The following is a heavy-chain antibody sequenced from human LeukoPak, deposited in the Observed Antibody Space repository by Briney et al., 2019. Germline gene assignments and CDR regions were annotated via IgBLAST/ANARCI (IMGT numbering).Heavy chain of an antibody. Sequence: SETLSLTCTVSGDSLVSGHYWGWIRQPPGQGLEWVGSVYHSGSIYHNPSLKSRVIMSVDTSKNQFSLKLSSLTAADTAIYYCARAHFFYGSGLFDPWGQGTLVTVSS. J-gene: IGHJ5*02. CDR1: GDSLVSGHY. D-gene: IGHD3-10*01. CDR3: ARAHFFYGSGLFDP. CDR2: VYHSGSI. V-gene: IGHV4-38-2*02.